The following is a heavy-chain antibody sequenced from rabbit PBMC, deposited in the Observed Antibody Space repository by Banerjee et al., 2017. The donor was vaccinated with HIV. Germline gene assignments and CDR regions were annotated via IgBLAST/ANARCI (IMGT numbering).Heavy chain of an antibody. CDR1: GFDLNNNNYY. V-gene: IGHV1S45*01. CDR2: IVAGGGAMT. D-gene: IGHD1-1*01. Sequence: QEQLEESGGGLVKPEGSLTLTCKASGFDLNNNNYYMCWVRQAPGKGLEWIACIVAGGGAMTYYASWAKGRFTISKPSSTTVTLQMTSLTAADTATYFCARGADNNWYIPYFVLWGPGTLVTVS. J-gene: IGHJ4*01. CDR3: ARGADNNWYIPYFVL.